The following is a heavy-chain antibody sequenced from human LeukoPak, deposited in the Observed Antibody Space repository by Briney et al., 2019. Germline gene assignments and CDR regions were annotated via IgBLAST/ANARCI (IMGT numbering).Heavy chain of an antibody. CDR1: GGSISSYY. Sequence: SETLSLTCTVSGGSISSYYWSWTRQPPGKGLEWIGYIYYSGSTNYNPSLKSRVTISVDTSKNQFSLKLSSVTAADTAVYYCARGGDIVVVPAAIESDSWFDPWGQGTLVTVSS. CDR3: ARGGDIVVVPAAIESDSWFDP. D-gene: IGHD2-2*02. V-gene: IGHV4-59*08. J-gene: IGHJ5*02. CDR2: IYYSGST.